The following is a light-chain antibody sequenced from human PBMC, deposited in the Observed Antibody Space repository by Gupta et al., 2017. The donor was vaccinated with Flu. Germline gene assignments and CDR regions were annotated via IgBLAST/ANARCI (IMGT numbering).Light chain of an antibody. CDR1: SSDVGAYDY. CDR2: DVG. CDR3: CSYAGDFWV. Sequence: QSALTQPRSVSESPGQSVIISCTGTSSDVGAYDYVSWYQQHPGKAPKVMIYDVGKRPSGVPDRFSGSKSGNTASLTISGLQAEDEDDYYCCSYAGDFWVFGGGTKVTVL. J-gene: IGLJ3*02. V-gene: IGLV2-11*01.